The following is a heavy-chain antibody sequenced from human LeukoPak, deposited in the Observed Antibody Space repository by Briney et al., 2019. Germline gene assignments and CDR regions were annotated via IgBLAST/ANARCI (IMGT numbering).Heavy chain of an antibody. CDR2: INHSGST. J-gene: IGHJ4*02. CDR3: ARARYSYDSSGYYRFDY. V-gene: IGHV4-34*01. D-gene: IGHD3-22*01. CDR1: GGSFSGYY. Sequence: PSETLSLTCAVYGGSFSGYYWSWIRQPPGKGLEWIGEINHSGSTNYNPSLKSRVTISVDTSKNQFSLKLGSVTAADTAVYYCARARYSYDSSGYYRFDYWGQGTLVTVSS.